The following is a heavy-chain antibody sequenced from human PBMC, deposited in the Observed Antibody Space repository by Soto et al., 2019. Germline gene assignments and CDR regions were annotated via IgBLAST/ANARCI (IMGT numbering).Heavy chain of an antibody. D-gene: IGHD3-3*01. CDR2: ISPDGGST. V-gene: IGHV1-46*01. Sequence: ASVKVSCKASGCTFTDYYVHWVRQAPGQGLEWMGIISPDGGSTRYAQKFQGRVTMTRDTSTSTVYMELSSLRSEDTAIYYCAKAPRGGVIIITTSAHFDYWGQGTLVTVSS. J-gene: IGHJ4*02. CDR3: AKAPRGGVIIITTSAHFDY. CDR1: GCTFTDYY.